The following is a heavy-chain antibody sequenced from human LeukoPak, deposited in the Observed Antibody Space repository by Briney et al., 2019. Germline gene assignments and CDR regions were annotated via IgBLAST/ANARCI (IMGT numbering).Heavy chain of an antibody. D-gene: IGHD3-22*01. V-gene: IGHV4-31*03. CDR3: ARLGGYYFNFDY. CDR2: IYYNGRT. CDR1: SGSISSGGYY. J-gene: IGHJ4*02. Sequence: SQTLSLTCTVSSGSISSGGYYWSWIRQHPGKGLEWIGYIYYNGRTYYNPSLKSRVTISVDTSENQFSLKLSSVTAADTAVYYCARLGGYYFNFDYWGQGTLVTVSS.